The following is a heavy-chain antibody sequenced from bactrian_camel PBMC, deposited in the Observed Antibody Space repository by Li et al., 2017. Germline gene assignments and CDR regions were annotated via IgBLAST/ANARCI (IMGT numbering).Heavy chain of an antibody. CDR1: GFTFSNNW. D-gene: IGHD2*01. CDR3: AVADRYSGDNCTRTDYEYTY. V-gene: IGHV3S25*01. J-gene: IGHJ4*01. Sequence: QLVESGGGLVQPGGSLTLSCVASGFTFSNNWVHWVRQAPGKGLEWVSIIHKGGISSYSAGAVKGRFTISRDNAKNTVYLHLNSLKSEDTAMYYCAVADRYSGDNCTRTDYEYTYWGQGTQVTVS. CDR2: IHKGGISS.